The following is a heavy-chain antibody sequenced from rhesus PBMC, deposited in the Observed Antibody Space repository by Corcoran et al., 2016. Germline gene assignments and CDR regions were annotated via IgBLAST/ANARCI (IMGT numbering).Heavy chain of an antibody. V-gene: IGHV4-127*01. J-gene: IGHJ4*01. Sequence: QVQLQESGPGLVKPSETLSLTCAVSGYSISSGYGWSWIRQPPGKGLEWIGYIGGRSGSTNYNPSLKSRVTISKDTSKNQFSLKLSSVTAADTAVYYCARALAGTTDYWGQGVLVTVSS. CDR1: GYSISSGYG. CDR3: ARALAGTTDY. CDR2: IGGRSGST. D-gene: IGHD1-14*01.